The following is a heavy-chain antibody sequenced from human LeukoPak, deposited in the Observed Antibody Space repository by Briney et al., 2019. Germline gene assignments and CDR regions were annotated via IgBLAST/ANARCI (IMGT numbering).Heavy chain of an antibody. CDR3: ARLTMVRGVIIPYYFDY. J-gene: IGHJ4*02. V-gene: IGHV4-39*01. CDR2: IYYSGST. CDR1: GGSISSSSYY. D-gene: IGHD3-10*01. Sequence: SETLSLTCTVSGGSISSSSYYWGWIRQPPGKGLEWIGSIYYSGSTYYNPSLKSRVTISVDTSKNQFSLKLSSVTAADTAVYYCARLTMVRGVIIPYYFDYWGQGTLVTVSS.